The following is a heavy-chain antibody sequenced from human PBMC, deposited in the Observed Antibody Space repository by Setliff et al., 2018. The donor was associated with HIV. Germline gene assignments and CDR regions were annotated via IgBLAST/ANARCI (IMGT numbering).Heavy chain of an antibody. D-gene: IGHD3-10*01. CDR2: VNPNSGDA. V-gene: IGHV1-2*02. CDR1: GYTFTGHY. Sequence: ASVKVSCKASGYTFTGHYLHWVRQAPGQGLEWLGWVNPNSGDAIYAQNFQGRVTMTRDTSINAAYMELRGLRSDDTAVYYCARNFGLSPSGKYYYYYGMDIWGXXTTVTVSS. J-gene: IGHJ6*02. CDR3: ARNFGLSPSGKYYYYYGMDI.